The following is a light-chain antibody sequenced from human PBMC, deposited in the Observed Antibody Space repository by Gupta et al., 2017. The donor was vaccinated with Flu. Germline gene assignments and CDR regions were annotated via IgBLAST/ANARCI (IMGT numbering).Light chain of an antibody. CDR1: QSINTW. V-gene: IGKV1-5*03. Sequence: ASVGDRVTSTCRASQSINTWLAWYQQKSGKAPAVLIYKTSTLKSGVPSRFSSSGSGTEVSLTISGLQPDDYYCQQYNSYPNTFGQGTKVEI. CDR2: KTS. J-gene: IGKJ2*01. CDR3: QQYNSYPNT.